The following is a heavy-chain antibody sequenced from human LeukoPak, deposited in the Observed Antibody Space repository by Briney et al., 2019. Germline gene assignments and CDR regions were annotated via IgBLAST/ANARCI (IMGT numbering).Heavy chain of an antibody. CDR1: GFTFSSYG. D-gene: IGHD3-9*01. J-gene: IGHJ6*04. V-gene: IGHV3-33*01. CDR2: IWYDGSNE. CDR3: ARDTVGAKNRYYDILTGQSTENYYYGMDV. Sequence: GGSLRLSCAASGFTFSSYGMHWVRQAPGKGLEWVAVIWYDGSNEYYADSVKGRFTISRDNSKNTLYLQMNSLRAEDTAVYYCARDTVGAKNRYYDILTGQSTENYYYGMDVWGKGTTVTVSS.